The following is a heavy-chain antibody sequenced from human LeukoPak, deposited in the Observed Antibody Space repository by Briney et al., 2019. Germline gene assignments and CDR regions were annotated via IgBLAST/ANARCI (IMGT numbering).Heavy chain of an antibody. CDR1: GFTFTTYC. Sequence: GSLRLSCAASGFTFTTYCMSWVRQAPGKGLDWVANIKQDGTEKYYLDSVKGRFTIPRDKAKNSLYLQMNSLRAEETGVYYCAKTCVRVVAKGPAFDIWGQGTMVTVS. V-gene: IGHV3-7*01. D-gene: IGHD3-22*01. CDR3: AKTCVRVVAKGPAFDI. CDR2: IKQDGTEK. J-gene: IGHJ3*02.